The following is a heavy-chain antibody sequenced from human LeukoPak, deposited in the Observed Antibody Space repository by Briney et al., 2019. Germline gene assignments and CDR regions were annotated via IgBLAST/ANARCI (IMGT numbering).Heavy chain of an antibody. J-gene: IGHJ4*02. CDR1: GYTFTVYY. D-gene: IGHD6-13*01. CDR2: INPNSGGT. CDR3: AKDAYSGFSGSFYSDY. V-gene: IGHV1-2*02. Sequence: ASVKVSCKASGYTFTVYYLHWVRQAPGRGVEWMGWINPNSGGTNYPQKFQGRVTMTRDTSISTAYMELTGLRSDDTAVYYCAKDAYSGFSGSFYSDYWGQGTLVTVSS.